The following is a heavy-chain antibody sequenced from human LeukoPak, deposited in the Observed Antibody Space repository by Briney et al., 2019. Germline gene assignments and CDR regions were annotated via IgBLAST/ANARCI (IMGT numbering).Heavy chain of an antibody. V-gene: IGHV3-7*04. CDR1: GFTFSSYW. CDR3: ARDRGWYRADF. J-gene: IGHJ4*02. Sequence: GGSLRLSCAASGFTFSSYWMSWVRQAPGKGLEWVANIKEEGSGKYYVDSVKGRFTISRDNAKNSLYLQMNSLRAEDTAVYYCARDRGWYRADFWGQGTLVTVSS. CDR2: IKEEGSGK. D-gene: IGHD6-19*01.